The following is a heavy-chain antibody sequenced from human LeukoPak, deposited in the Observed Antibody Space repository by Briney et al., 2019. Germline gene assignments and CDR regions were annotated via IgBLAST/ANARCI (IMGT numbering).Heavy chain of an antibody. D-gene: IGHD2-2*01. Sequence: GGSLRLYCAAYGFTFSSYSMNWVRQAPGKGLEWDSSISSSSSYIYYADSGKGRFTISRDNAKNSLYLQMNSLRAEDTAVYYCARDLGANVPATAPIDYWGQGTLVTVSS. CDR1: GFTFSSYS. CDR3: ARDLGANVPATAPIDY. CDR2: ISSSSSYI. V-gene: IGHV3-21*01. J-gene: IGHJ4*02.